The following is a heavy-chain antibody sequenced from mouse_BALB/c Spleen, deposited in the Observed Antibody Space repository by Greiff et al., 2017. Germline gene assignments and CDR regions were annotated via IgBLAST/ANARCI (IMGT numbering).Heavy chain of an antibody. CDR2: ISYSGST. CDR1: GYSITSDYA. J-gene: IGHJ2*01. CDR3: ARGGLRLFDY. Sequence: EVKLVESGPGLVKPSQSLSLTCTVTGYSITSDYAWNWIRQFPGNKLEWMGYISYSGSTSYNPSLKSRISITRDTSKNQFFLQLNSVTTEDTATYYCARGGLRLFDYWGQGTTLTVSS. V-gene: IGHV3-2*02. D-gene: IGHD2-4*01.